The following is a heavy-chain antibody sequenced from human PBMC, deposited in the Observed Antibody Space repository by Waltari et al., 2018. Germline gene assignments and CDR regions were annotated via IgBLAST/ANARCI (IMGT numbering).Heavy chain of an antibody. Sequence: VQLVQAGAEVKKRGGSVKVACKASGYPFPGDFINWVRQAPGQGLEWMGWINPKTDGTNYAKKFQGRVSMTRDTSISTAYMELRSLGSDDTAVYYCARDVDRCSSPGCWNFDYWGQGTLVTVTS. CDR3: ARDVDRCSSPGCWNFDY. CDR2: INPKTDGT. J-gene: IGHJ4*02. CDR1: GYPFPGDF. V-gene: IGHV1-2*02. D-gene: IGHD2-2*01.